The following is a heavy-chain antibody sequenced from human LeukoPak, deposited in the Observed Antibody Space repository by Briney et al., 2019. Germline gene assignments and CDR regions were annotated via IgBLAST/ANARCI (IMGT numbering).Heavy chain of an antibody. J-gene: IGHJ5*02. V-gene: IGHV4-34*01. D-gene: IGHD2-2*01. CDR2: INHSGST. Sequence: PSETLSLTCAVYGGSFSGYYWSWIRQPPGKGLEWIGEINHSGSTDYNPSLKSRVTISVDTSKNQFSLKLSSVTAADTAVYYCARVRNIVEVPVATRAAHGFDPWGQGTLVTVSS. CDR3: ARVRNIVEVPVATRAAHGFDP. CDR1: GGSFSGYY.